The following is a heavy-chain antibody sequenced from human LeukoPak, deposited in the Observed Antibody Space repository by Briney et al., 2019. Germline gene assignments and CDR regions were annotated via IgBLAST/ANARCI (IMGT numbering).Heavy chain of an antibody. Sequence: GGSLRLSCAASGFTFSSYAMSWVRQAPGKGLECVSAISGSGGSTYYADSVKGRFTISRDNSKNTLYLQMNSLRAEDTAVYYCAKSEYQLLSPFDSWGQGTLVTVSS. D-gene: IGHD2-2*01. V-gene: IGHV3-23*01. CDR2: ISGSGGST. CDR1: GFTFSSYA. J-gene: IGHJ4*02. CDR3: AKSEYQLLSPFDS.